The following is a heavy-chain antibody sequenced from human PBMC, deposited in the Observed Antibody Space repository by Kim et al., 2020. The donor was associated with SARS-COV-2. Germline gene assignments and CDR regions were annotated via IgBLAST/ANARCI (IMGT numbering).Heavy chain of an antibody. CDR1: GFTFSSYG. Sequence: GGSLRLSCAASGFTFSSYGMHWVRQAPGKGLEWVAVISYDGSNKYYADSVKGRFTISRDNSKNTLYLQMNSLRAEDTAVYYCAKDTGQAWVYWLYYYYGMDVWGQGTTVTVSS. CDR3: AKDTGQAWVYWLYYYYGMDV. J-gene: IGHJ6*02. CDR2: ISYDGSNK. D-gene: IGHD3-22*01. V-gene: IGHV3-30*18.